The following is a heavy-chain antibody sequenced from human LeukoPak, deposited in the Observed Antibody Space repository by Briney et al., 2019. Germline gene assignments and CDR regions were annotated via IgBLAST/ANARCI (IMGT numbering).Heavy chain of an antibody. Sequence: GGSLRLSCAASGFTFSSYSVNWVRQAPGKGLEWVSSISSSSSYIYYADSVKGRFTISRDNAKNSLYLQMNSLRAEDTAVYYCARDRPVDTAMAYYYYGMDVWGQGTTVTVSS. CDR2: ISSSSSYI. V-gene: IGHV3-21*01. CDR1: GFTFSSYS. D-gene: IGHD5-18*01. CDR3: ARDRPVDTAMAYYYYGMDV. J-gene: IGHJ6*02.